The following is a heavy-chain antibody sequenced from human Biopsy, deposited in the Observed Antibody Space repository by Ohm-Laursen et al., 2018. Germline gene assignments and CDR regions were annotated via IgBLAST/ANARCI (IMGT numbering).Heavy chain of an antibody. CDR3: AKDRFPYTSGYSSVFEY. CDR1: GFTVSNKY. Sequence: SLRLSCAASGFTVSNKYITWVRQAPGKGLEWVSLISNDGDIKYSADSMEGRFTISRDNSRNTPFLQMNSLKAEDTAVYYCAKDRFPYTSGYSSVFEYWGQGTLVTVSS. D-gene: IGHD3-22*01. CDR2: ISNDGDIK. V-gene: IGHV3-30*18. J-gene: IGHJ4*02.